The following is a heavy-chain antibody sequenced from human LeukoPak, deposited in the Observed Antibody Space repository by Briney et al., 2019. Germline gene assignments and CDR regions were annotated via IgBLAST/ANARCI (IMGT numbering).Heavy chain of an antibody. V-gene: IGHV1-2*02. D-gene: IGHD6-19*01. Sequence: ASVKVSCKTSGYTFTGYSMHWVRQAPGQGLEWMGWINPNSGGTNYAQKFQGRVTMTRDTSISTDYMELSRLRSDDTAVHYCARAVIGVAGTLDYWGQGTLVTVSS. CDR3: ARAVIGVAGTLDY. CDR2: INPNSGGT. CDR1: GYTFTGYS. J-gene: IGHJ4*02.